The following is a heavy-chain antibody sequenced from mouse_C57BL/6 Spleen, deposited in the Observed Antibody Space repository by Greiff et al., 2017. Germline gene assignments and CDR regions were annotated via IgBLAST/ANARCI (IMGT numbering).Heavy chain of an antibody. J-gene: IGHJ2*01. Sequence: QVQLQQPGTELVKPGASVKLSCKASAYTFTSYWMHWVKQRPGQGLEWIARIYPGSGNTYYNEKFKGKATLTAEKSSSTAYMQLSSLTSEDSAVYFCARSSGSSYRRQGTTLTVS. D-gene: IGHD1-1*01. CDR1: AYTFTSYW. V-gene: IGHV1-76*01. CDR2: IYPGSGNT. CDR3: ARSSGSSY.